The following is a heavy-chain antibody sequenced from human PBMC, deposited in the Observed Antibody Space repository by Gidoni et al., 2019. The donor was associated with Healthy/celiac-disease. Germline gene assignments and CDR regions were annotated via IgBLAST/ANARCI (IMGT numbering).Heavy chain of an antibody. CDR1: GGSFSGYY. CDR3: ARAKPGSYFYYYYGMDV. Sequence: QVQLQQWGAGLLKPSEILSLTCAVYGGSFSGYYWSWIRQPPGKGLEWIGEINHSGGTNYNPSLKSRVTISVDTSKNQFSRKLISVTAADTAVYYCARAKPGSYFYYYYGMDVWGQGTTVTVSS. CDR2: INHSGGT. V-gene: IGHV4-34*01. D-gene: IGHD3-10*01. J-gene: IGHJ6*02.